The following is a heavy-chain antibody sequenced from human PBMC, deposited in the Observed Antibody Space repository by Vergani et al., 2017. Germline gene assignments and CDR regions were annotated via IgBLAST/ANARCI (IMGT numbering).Heavy chain of an antibody. D-gene: IGHD2-2*01. CDR1: GFTFSSYG. Sequence: QVQLVESGGGVVQPGRSLRLSCAASGFTFSSYGLHWVRQAPGKGFEWVAVMWYDGSNKYYADSVKGRFTISRDSSKNTLYLQMNGLRAEDTAVYYCARSAGYCSSNSCPPTLRHYYYYRVCWGKGTTVTVSS. J-gene: IGHJ6*03. CDR2: MWYDGSNK. V-gene: IGHV3-33*01. CDR3: ARSAGYCSSNSCPPTLRHYYYYRVC.